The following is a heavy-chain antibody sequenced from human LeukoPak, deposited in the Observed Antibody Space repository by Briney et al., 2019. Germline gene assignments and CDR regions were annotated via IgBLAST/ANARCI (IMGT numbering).Heavy chain of an antibody. J-gene: IGHJ5*02. CDR3: ARAEVGGEDWFDP. V-gene: IGHV3-21*01. CDR2: ISSSSSYI. Sequence: GGSLRLSCAASGFTFSSYSMNWVRQAPGKGLEWVSSISSSSSYIYYADSVKGRFTISRDNAKNSLYLQMNSLRAEDTAVYYCARAEVGGEDWFDPWGQGTLVTVSS. CDR1: GFTFSSYS. D-gene: IGHD1-26*01.